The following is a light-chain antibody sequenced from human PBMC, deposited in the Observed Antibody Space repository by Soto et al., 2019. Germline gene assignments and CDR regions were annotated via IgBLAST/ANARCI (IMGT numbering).Light chain of an antibody. V-gene: IGKV3-20*01. J-gene: IGKJ5*01. CDR3: QQYGSSPIT. CDR2: VAS. Sequence: EIVLAQSPGTLSLSPGERATLSCRASQSVSGSFLAWYQQKPGQAPRLLIYVASSRATGIPDRFSGSGSGTDFTLTISRLEPEDFAVYYCQQYGSSPITFGQGTRLEIK. CDR1: QSVSGSF.